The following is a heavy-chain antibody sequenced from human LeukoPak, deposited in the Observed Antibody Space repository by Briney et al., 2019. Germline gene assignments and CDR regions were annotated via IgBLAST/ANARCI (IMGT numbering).Heavy chain of an antibody. CDR3: ARANSHDGSGHFYEFDY. CDR1: GDSIISGDYY. Sequence: SQTLSLTCTVSGDSIISGDYYWSWIRQPAGKGLEWIGLISSSGSTNYNPSLKSRVTISVDTSKNQLSLKVNSLTAADTAIYYCARANSHDGSGHFYEFDYWGQGTLVTVSS. V-gene: IGHV4-61*02. D-gene: IGHD3-22*01. J-gene: IGHJ4*02. CDR2: ISSSGST.